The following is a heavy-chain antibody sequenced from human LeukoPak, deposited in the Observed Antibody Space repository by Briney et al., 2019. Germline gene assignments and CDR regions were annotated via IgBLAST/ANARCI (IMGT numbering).Heavy chain of an antibody. CDR1: GYTFTVQY. D-gene: IGHD3-3*01. V-gene: IGHV1-2*02. CDR2: INPISGGT. Sequence: GASVKVSCKASGYTFTVQYMHWVREAPGQGLEWMGWINPISGGTNRAQKFQGRVTMTRDTSISTAYMELSSLRSDDTAVYYCARVLDFWSGSTHYSYDTMDVWGQGTKVTVSS. J-gene: IGHJ6*02. CDR3: ARVLDFWSGSTHYSYDTMDV.